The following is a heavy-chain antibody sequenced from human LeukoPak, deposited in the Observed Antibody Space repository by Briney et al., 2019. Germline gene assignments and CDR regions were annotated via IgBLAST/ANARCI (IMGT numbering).Heavy chain of an antibody. CDR2: SGSGGST. Sequence: GGSLRLSCAASGFTINIYAMNWVRQAPGKGLEWVSFSGSGGSTYYADSVKGRLTISRDNSKNTLYLQMNSLRAEDTAIYYCAKGTKWNYQGAFDPWGQGTLVIVSS. CDR1: GFTINIYA. V-gene: IGHV3-23*01. CDR3: AKGTKWNYQGAFDP. D-gene: IGHD1-7*01. J-gene: IGHJ5*02.